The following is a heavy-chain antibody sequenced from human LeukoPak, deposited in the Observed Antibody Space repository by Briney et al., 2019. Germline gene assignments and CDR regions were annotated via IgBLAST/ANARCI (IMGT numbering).Heavy chain of an antibody. V-gene: IGHV3-21*01. Sequence: GGSLRLSCGVSGLSFSSYSMSWVRQAPGKGLEWVASITSGSYTYHANSVKGRLVISRDNAKNSLYLQMDSLRGADTGVYYCARVTFQQQRVRWHFDIWGRGTQVIVSS. J-gene: IGHJ2*01. CDR2: ITSGSYT. D-gene: IGHD6-13*01. CDR3: ARVTFQQQRVRWHFDI. CDR1: GLSFSSYS.